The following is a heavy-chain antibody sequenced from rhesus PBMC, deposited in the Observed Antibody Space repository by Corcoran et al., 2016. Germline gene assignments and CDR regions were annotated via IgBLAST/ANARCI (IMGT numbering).Heavy chain of an antibody. CDR3: ARDHDSGYYGPFDY. D-gene: IGHD3-28*01. Sequence: QLQLQESGPGLVKPSETLSVTCAVSGGSISSNYWSWIRQPPGKGLEWIGRISGSGGNTDFNPSLKSRITISTATSKNQFSLKLSAVTAADTAVYYCARDHDSGYYGPFDYWGQGVLVTVSS. J-gene: IGHJ4*01. CDR1: GGSISSNY. V-gene: IGHV4-173*01. CDR2: ISGSGGNT.